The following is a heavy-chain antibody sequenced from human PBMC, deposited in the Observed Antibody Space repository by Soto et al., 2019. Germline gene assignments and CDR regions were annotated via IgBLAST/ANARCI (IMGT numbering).Heavy chain of an antibody. D-gene: IGHD2-2*02. CDR3: TTAPIRGYCTGTSCSTWDV. J-gene: IGHJ6*04. Sequence: EVQLEESGGGLVKPGGSLRLSCAASGFTFSNAWMSWVRQAPGKGPEWVGRFKSKTDGGTTDYAAPVKGRFTISSDDSKTKLYLQMTSLQTEDTAVYYCTTAPIRGYCTGTSCSTWDVWGKGTTVTVSS. CDR1: GFTFSNAW. V-gene: IGHV3-15*01. CDR2: FKSKTDGGTT.